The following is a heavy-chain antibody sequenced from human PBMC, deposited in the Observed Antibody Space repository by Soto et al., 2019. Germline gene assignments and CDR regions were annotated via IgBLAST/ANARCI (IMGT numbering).Heavy chain of an antibody. CDR2: INHSGST. CDR1: GGSFSGYY. J-gene: IGHJ4*02. V-gene: IGHV4-34*04. Sequence: QVQLQQWGAGLLKPSETLSLTCAVYGGSFSGYYWSWIRQPPGKGLEWIGEINHSGSTNHNPSLKRLSTISVDTSKNQFALKLSSVTAADTAVYYCARGSGRNFNYWGQGTLVTVSS. CDR3: ARGSGRNFNY.